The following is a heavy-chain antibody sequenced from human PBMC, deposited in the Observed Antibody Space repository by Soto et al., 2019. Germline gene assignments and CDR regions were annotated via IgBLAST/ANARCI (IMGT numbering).Heavy chain of an antibody. CDR1: GFTFSSYG. J-gene: IGHJ4*02. CDR3: ARDPLGSRLNWSFLDY. D-gene: IGHD1-1*01. Sequence: GGSLRLSCAASGFTFSSYGMHWVRQAPGKGLEWVAVIWYDGSNKYYADSVKGRFTISRDNSKNTLYLQMNSLRAEDTAVYYCARDPLGSRLNWSFLDYGGQGTRVTVSS. CDR2: IWYDGSNK. V-gene: IGHV3-33*08.